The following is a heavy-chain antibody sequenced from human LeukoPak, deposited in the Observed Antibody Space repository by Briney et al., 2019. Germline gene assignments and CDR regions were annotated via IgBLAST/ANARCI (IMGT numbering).Heavy chain of an antibody. Sequence: SETLSLTCTVPGASMTSTIYYWGWIRQTPGKGLEWIGNIGNLLYEGSTYYSPSLQSRVTISVDTSKNQLSLKLLSVTAADTAFYFCMRHVQYCGGGKCHDHFDSWGQGTLVTVSS. D-gene: IGHD2-15*01. CDR1: GASMTSTIYY. V-gene: IGHV4-39*01. CDR2: IGNLLYEGST. J-gene: IGHJ4*02. CDR3: MRHVQYCGGGKCHDHFDS.